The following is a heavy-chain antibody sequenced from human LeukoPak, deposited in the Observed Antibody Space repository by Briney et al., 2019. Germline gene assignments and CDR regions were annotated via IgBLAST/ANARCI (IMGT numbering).Heavy chain of an antibody. V-gene: IGHV3-23*01. D-gene: IGHD5-12*01. Sequence: GGSLRFSCAASGFTFSSYAMSWVRQAPGKGLEWVSAISGSGGSTYYADSVKGRFTISRDNSKNTLYLQMNSLRAEDTAVYYCAKDLGSGYDPGAFDIWGQGTMVTVSS. J-gene: IGHJ3*02. CDR3: AKDLGSGYDPGAFDI. CDR1: GFTFSSYA. CDR2: ISGSGGST.